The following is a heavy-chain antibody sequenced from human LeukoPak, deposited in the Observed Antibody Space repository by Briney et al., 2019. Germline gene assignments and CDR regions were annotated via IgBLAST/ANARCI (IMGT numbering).Heavy chain of an antibody. Sequence: GASVKVSCKASGGTSRSYAISWVRQAPGQGLEWMGRIIPIIGIAVYAQKFQGKVTITADKSTSTAYMELTSLRSEGTAGYYCANGDVFDIWGQGTMVTVSS. CDR1: GGTSRSYA. CDR3: ANGDVFDI. J-gene: IGHJ3*02. CDR2: IIPIIGIA. V-gene: IGHV1-69*04.